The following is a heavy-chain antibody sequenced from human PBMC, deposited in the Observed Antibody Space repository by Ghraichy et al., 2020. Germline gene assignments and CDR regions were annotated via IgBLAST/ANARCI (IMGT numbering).Heavy chain of an antibody. J-gene: IGHJ6*02. CDR2: IYYSGST. CDR3: ASRRGNQLLSFYYYYGMDV. V-gene: IGHV4-61*01. Sequence: SETLSLTCTVSGGSVSSGSYYWSWIRQPPGKGLEWIGYIYYSGSTNYNPSLKSRVTISVDTSKNQFSLKLSSVTAADTAVYYCASRRGNQLLSFYYYYGMDVWGQGTTVTVSS. CDR1: GGSVSSGSYY. D-gene: IGHD2-2*01.